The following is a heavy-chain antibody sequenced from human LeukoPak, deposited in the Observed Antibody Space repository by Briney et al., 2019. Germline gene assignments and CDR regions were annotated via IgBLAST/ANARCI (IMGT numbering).Heavy chain of an antibody. J-gene: IGHJ4*02. CDR2: TSASGGST. D-gene: IGHD3-10*01. V-gene: IGHV3-23*01. CDR3: AKDLGSGSYYAAFDY. Sequence: GSLRLSCAASGLTFSSYAMTWVRQAPGKGLEWVSGTSASGGSTYYADSVKGRFTISRDNFNNTLSLQMNSLRADDTAVYFCAKDLGSGSYYAAFDYWGQGTLVTVSS. CDR1: GLTFSSYA.